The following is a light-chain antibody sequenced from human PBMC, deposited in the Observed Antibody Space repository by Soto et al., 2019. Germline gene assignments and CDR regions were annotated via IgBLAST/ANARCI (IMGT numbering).Light chain of an antibody. CDR2: LEGSGSY. CDR3: ETWDSNTRV. J-gene: IGLJ1*01. Sequence: QPVLTQSSSASASLGSSVKLTCTLSSGHSSYIIAWHQQQPGKAPRYLMNLEGSGSYNKGNGVPDRFSGSSSGADRCLIISNLQFEDEADYYCETWDSNTRVFGTGTKVTVL. V-gene: IGLV4-60*02. CDR1: SGHSSYI.